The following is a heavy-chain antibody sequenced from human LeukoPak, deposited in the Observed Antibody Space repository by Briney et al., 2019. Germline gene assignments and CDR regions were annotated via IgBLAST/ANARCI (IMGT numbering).Heavy chain of an antibody. J-gene: IGHJ4*02. D-gene: IGHD4-17*01. CDR1: GXTFSDYN. CDR2: TYSGGST. Sequence: GGSLRLSWAASGXTFSDYNMSWVRQAPGKGLELVSITYSGGSTYYADSVKGRFTISRDNSKNTLYLQMSSLRAEDTAVYYCVKDYGDLSTNDYWGQGTLVTVSS. V-gene: IGHV3-66*01. CDR3: VKDYGDLSTNDY.